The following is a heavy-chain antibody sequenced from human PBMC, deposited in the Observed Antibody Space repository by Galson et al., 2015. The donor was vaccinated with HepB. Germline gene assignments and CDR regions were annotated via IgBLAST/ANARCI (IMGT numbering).Heavy chain of an antibody. CDR2: ITPYNGNT. CDR3: ATDYCSSTNCRELYGMDV. J-gene: IGHJ6*02. CDR1: GYSFTRYG. D-gene: IGHD2-2*01. V-gene: IGHV1-18*01. Sequence: QSGAEVKKPGASVKVSCKASGYSFTRYGISWVRQAPGQGLEWMGWITPYNGNTNYAQSLQDRVTMTTDTSTSTAYMELRSLRSDDTAVYFCATDYCSSTNCRELYGMDVWGQGTTVTVSS.